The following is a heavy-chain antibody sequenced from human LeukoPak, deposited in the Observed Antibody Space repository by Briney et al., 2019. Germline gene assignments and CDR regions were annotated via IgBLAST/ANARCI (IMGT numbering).Heavy chain of an antibody. J-gene: IGHJ4*02. Sequence: SQTLSLTCTVSGGSISSGGYYWSWIRQHPGKGLEWIGYIYYSGSTYYNPSLKSRVTISVDTSKNQFSLKLSSVTAADTAVYYCAGERGYSYGHLDYWGQGTLVTVSS. D-gene: IGHD5-18*01. CDR1: GGSISSGGYY. CDR2: IYYSGST. V-gene: IGHV4-31*03. CDR3: AGERGYSYGHLDY.